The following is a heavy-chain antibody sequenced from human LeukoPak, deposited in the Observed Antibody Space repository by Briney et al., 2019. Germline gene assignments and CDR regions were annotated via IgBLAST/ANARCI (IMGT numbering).Heavy chain of an antibody. Sequence: WGSLRLSCAASGFTFSSYSMNWVRQAPGKGLEWVSSISSSSSSKNCADSVKGRFTISRDNSKNTLFLQMNSLRAEDTAVYYCTREWGPIAVSGGPGYWGQGALVTVSS. V-gene: IGHV3-21*01. D-gene: IGHD6-19*01. CDR1: GFTFSSYS. CDR2: ISSSSSSK. J-gene: IGHJ4*02. CDR3: TREWGPIAVSGGPGY.